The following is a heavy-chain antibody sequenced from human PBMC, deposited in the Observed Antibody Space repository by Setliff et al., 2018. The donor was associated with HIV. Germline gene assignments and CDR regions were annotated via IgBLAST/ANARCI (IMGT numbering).Heavy chain of an antibody. J-gene: IGHJ5*02. Sequence: PGESLKISCKASGYSFTNYWIGWVRQMPAKRPEWMGIIYPGGSETVYSPSSQGHITISVDISISTVYLQWTSLQASDSAMYYCARRPYYDVRIDPWGQGTLVTVSS. CDR1: GYSFTNYW. V-gene: IGHV5-51*01. CDR3: ARRPYYDVRIDP. D-gene: IGHD1-26*01. CDR2: IYPGGSET.